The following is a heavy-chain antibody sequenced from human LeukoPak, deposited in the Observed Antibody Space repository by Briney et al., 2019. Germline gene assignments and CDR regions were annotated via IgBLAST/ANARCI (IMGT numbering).Heavy chain of an antibody. V-gene: IGHV1-2*02. D-gene: IGHD1-26*01. J-gene: IGHJ4*02. CDR2: INPNSGGT. CDR1: GYTFTGYY. CDR3: ARDKGGSYFLLDY. Sequence: GASVKVSCKXSGYTFTGYYMHWVRQAPGQGLEWMGWINPNSGGTNYAQKFQGRVTMTRDTSISTACMELSRLRSDDTAVYYCARDKGGSYFLLDYWGQGTLVTVSS.